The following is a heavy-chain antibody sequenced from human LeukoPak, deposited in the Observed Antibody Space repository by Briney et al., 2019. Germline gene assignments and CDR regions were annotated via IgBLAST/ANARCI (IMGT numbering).Heavy chain of an antibody. V-gene: IGHV3-9*01. Sequence: GGSLRLSCAASGFTFSSYSMHWVRQAPGKGLEWVSGISWNSGSIGYADSVKGRFTISRDNAKNSLYLQMNSLRAEDTALYYCAKEPSRGGFDYWGQGTLVTVSS. CDR2: ISWNSGSI. CDR3: AKEPSRGGFDY. CDR1: GFTFSSYS. J-gene: IGHJ4*02. D-gene: IGHD3-10*01.